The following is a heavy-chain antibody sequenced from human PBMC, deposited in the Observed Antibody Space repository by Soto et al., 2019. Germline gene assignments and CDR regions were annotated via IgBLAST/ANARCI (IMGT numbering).Heavy chain of an antibody. V-gene: IGHV1-18*01. CDR3: ARSGETVEQHEDSWDV. CDR2: ISAYNDYT. J-gene: IGHJ6*02. D-gene: IGHD6-13*01. Sequence: QVQLVQSGGEVKKPGASVKVSCKASGYTFPSYGISWVRQAPGQGLEWMGWISAYNDYTHYAQTLKGRVTMTTDTCTSTAYLELRGLRCDDTEMYYFARSGETVEQHEDSWDVWGQRTTVIVSS. CDR1: GYTFPSYG.